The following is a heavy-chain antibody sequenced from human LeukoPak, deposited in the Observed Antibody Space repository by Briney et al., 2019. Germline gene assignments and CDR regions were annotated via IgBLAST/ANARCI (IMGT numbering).Heavy chain of an antibody. J-gene: IGHJ6*04. V-gene: IGHV4-59*01. CDR2: IYYSGST. CDR3: ARGSRLDV. CDR1: GGPISSYY. Sequence: PSETLSLTCTVSGGPISSYYWSWIRQPPGKGLEWIGYIYYSGSTNYNPSLKSRVTISVDTSKNQFSLKLSSVTAADTAVYYCARGSRLDVWGKGTTVTVSS.